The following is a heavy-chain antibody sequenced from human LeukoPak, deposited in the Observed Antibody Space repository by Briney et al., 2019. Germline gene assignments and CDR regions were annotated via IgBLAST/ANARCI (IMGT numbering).Heavy chain of an antibody. CDR2: ISSSSSYI. D-gene: IGHD6-13*01. V-gene: IGHV3-21*04. CDR1: GFTFSSYS. Sequence: GGSLRLSCAASGFTFSSYSMNWVRQAPGKGLEWVSSISSSSSYIYYADSVKGRFTISRDNAKNSLYLQMNSLRAEDTAVYYCAAGAGIAAAGNHYYYYMDVWGKGTTVTVSS. CDR3: AAGAGIAAAGNHYYYYMDV. J-gene: IGHJ6*03.